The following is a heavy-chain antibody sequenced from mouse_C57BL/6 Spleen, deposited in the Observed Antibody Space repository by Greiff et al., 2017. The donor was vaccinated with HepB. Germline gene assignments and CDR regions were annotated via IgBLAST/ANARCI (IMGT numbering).Heavy chain of an antibody. CDR3: ARGDDYYGNPWYFDV. D-gene: IGHD1-1*01. CDR2: IYPGSGST. V-gene: IGHV1-55*01. CDR1: GYTFTSYW. Sequence: VQLQQPGAELVKPGASVKMSCKATGYTFTSYWITWVKQRPGQGLEWIGDIYPGSGSTNYNEKFKSKATLTVDTSSSTAYMQLSSLTSEDSAVDYCARGDDYYGNPWYFDVWGTGTTVTVSS. J-gene: IGHJ1*03.